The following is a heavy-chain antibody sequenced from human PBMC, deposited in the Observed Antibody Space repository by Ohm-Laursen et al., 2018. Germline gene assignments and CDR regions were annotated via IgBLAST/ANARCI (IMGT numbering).Heavy chain of an antibody. CDR1: GFTFSSYG. Sequence: SLRLSCAASGFTFSSYGMSWVRQAPGKGLAWVSADSGSGDSTQHADSVKGRFTISRDNSKNTLYLQMNSLRAEDTAVYYCARRVAYDRGEFDYWGLGTLVTVSS. V-gene: IGHV3-23*01. CDR2: DSGSGDST. CDR3: ARRVAYDRGEFDY. J-gene: IGHJ4*02. D-gene: IGHD5-12*01.